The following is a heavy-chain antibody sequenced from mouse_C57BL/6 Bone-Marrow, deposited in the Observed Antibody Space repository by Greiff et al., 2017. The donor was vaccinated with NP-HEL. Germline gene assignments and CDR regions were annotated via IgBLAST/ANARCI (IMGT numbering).Heavy chain of an antibody. Sequence: QVQLQQPGAELVKPGASVKLSCKASGYTFTSYWMHWVKQRPGQGLEWIGMIHPNSGSTNYNEKFKSKATLTVDKSSSTAYMQLSSLTSEDSAVYYCVRVYPYYAMDYWGQGTSVTVSS. CDR1: GYTFTSYW. J-gene: IGHJ4*01. V-gene: IGHV1-64*01. CDR3: VRVYPYYAMDY. D-gene: IGHD2-1*01. CDR2: IHPNSGST.